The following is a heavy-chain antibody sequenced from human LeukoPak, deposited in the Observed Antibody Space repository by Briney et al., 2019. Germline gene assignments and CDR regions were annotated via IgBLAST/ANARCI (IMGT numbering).Heavy chain of an antibody. V-gene: IGHV3-21*01. CDR2: ISSSSSYI. CDR3: ARENVEDWFDP. Sequence: GSLRLSCAASGFTVSSNYMSWVRQAPGKGLEWVSSISSSSSYIYYADSVKGRFTISRDNAKNSLYLQMNSLRAEDTAVYYCARENVEDWFDPWGQGTLVTVSS. CDR1: GFTVSSNY. J-gene: IGHJ5*02. D-gene: IGHD2-15*01.